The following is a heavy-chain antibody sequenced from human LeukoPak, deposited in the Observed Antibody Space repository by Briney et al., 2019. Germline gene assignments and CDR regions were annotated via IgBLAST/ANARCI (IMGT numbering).Heavy chain of an antibody. CDR1: GFTFSSYA. Sequence: PGGSLRLSCAASGFTFSSYAMHWVRQAPGKGLEWVAVISYDGSNKYYADSVKGRFTISRDNSKNTLYLQMNSLRAEDTAVYHCARTPKTQYDSGKNWGLNWFDLWGQGILVTVPS. V-gene: IGHV3-30-3*01. CDR3: ARTPKTQYDSGKNWGLNWFDL. D-gene: IGHD7-27*01. J-gene: IGHJ5*02. CDR2: ISYDGSNK.